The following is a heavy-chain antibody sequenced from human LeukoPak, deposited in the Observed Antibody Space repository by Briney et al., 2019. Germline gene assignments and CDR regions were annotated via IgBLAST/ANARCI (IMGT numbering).Heavy chain of an antibody. V-gene: IGHV4-39*07. Sequence: SETLSLTCTVSGGSITSSSYYWGWIRQPPGKGLEWIGSMYFSGSTYHNPSLKSRVTISVDTSKNQFSLKLSSVTAADTAVYYCARDRGPYSSSSGWDYWGQGTLVTVSS. CDR3: ARDRGPYSSSSGWDY. J-gene: IGHJ4*02. D-gene: IGHD6-6*01. CDR1: GGSITSSSYY. CDR2: MYFSGST.